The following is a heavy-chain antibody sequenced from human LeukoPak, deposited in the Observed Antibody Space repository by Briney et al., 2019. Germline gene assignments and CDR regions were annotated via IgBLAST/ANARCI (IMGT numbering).Heavy chain of an antibody. D-gene: IGHD6-19*01. CDR3: ATADHKRGYSSGTH. J-gene: IGHJ4*02. CDR2: IKQDGSEK. CDR1: GFTFSSYW. V-gene: IGHV3-7*01. Sequence: GGSLRLSCAASGFTFSSYWMSWVRQAPGKGLEWVANIKQDGSEKYYVDSVKGRFTISRDNAKNSLYLQMNSLRAEDTAVYYCATADHKRGYSSGTHWGQGTLVTVSS.